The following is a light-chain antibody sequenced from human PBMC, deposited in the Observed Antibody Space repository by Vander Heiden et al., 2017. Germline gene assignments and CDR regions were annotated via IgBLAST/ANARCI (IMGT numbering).Light chain of an antibody. J-gene: IGKJ4*01. CDR1: QSISSQ. V-gene: IGKV1-39*01. CDR2: ASS. Sequence: DIQMTQTPSSLPASVGDRVTITRRESQSISSQLNWYLQKPGKAPKLVLYASSSLQSPVPSRFSGTGSETAFTLTILRLQPEDFATYYCRRSYTTPHTFGGGTKVEIK. CDR3: RRSYTTPHT.